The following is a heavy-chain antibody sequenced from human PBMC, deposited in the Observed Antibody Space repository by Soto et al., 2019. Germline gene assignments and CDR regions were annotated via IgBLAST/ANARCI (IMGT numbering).Heavy chain of an antibody. D-gene: IGHD3-3*01. CDR3: ARVERVPAAPGDYYEFWSGYLEHAFDI. J-gene: IGHJ3*02. V-gene: IGHV1-8*01. Sequence: ASVKVSCKASGYTFTSYDINWVRQATGQGLEWMGWMNPNSGNTGYAQKFQGRVTMTRNTSISTAYMELSSLRSEDTAVYYCARVERVPAAPGDYYEFWSGYLEHAFDIWGQGTMVTVSS. CDR1: GYTFTSYD. CDR2: MNPNSGNT.